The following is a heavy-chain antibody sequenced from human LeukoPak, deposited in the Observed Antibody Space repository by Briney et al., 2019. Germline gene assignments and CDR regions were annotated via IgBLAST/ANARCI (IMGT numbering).Heavy chain of an antibody. CDR3: VRGLDS. J-gene: IGHJ5*01. D-gene: IGHD3-16*01. CDR1: GFTFTSDW. Sequence: GRSLRPSCAASGFTFTSDWTHSARQAPRKGLGCVSYINGDGSSTNYADSVRGRFTISRDNAKKTLYLQMNSLRDEDTAVYYCVRGLDSWGLGTLVTVSS. CDR2: INGDGSST. V-gene: IGHV3-74*01.